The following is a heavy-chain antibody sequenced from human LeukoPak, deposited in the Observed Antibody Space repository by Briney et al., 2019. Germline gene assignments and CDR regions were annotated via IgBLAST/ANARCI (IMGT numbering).Heavy chain of an antibody. CDR2: IIPIFGTA. J-gene: IGHJ4*02. V-gene: IGHV1-69*05. Sequence: GASVKVSCKASGGTFISYAISWVRQAPGQGLEWMGRIIPIFGTANYAQKFQGRVTITTDESTSTAYMELSSLRSEDTAVYYCARLMTTVTTGDYWGQGTLVTVSS. CDR1: GGTFISYA. CDR3: ARLMTTVTTGDY. D-gene: IGHD4-17*01.